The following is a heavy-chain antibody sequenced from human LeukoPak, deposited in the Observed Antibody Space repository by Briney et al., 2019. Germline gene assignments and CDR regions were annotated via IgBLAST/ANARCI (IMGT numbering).Heavy chain of an antibody. Sequence: SQTLSLTCAVSSGSISSGGYSWSWIRQPPGKVPEWIGYIYHSGSAYYNPSLKSRVTISGDRSKNQFSLKLSSVTAADTAVYYCARVGSSGSPGDNWFDPWGQGTLVTVSS. J-gene: IGHJ5*02. CDR3: ARVGSSGSPGDNWFDP. CDR1: SGSISSGGYS. CDR2: IYHSGSA. V-gene: IGHV4-30-2*01. D-gene: IGHD6-19*01.